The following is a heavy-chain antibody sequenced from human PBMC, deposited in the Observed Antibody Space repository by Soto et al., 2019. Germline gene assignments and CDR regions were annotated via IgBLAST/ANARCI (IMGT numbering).Heavy chain of an antibody. CDR3: AREGATPFDY. CDR1: GGSFSGYY. D-gene: IGHD1-26*01. CDR2: INHSGST. J-gene: IGHJ4*02. V-gene: IGHV4-34*01. Sequence: SENLSLTCAVYGGSFSGYYWSWIRQPPGKGLEWIGEINHSGSTNYNPSLKSRVTISVDTSKNQFSLKLSSVTAADTAVYYCAREGATPFDYWGQGTLVTVSS.